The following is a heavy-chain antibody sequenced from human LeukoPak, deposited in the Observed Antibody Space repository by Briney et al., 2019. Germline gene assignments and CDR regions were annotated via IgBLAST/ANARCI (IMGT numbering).Heavy chain of an antibody. CDR2: ISAYNGNT. V-gene: IGHV1-18*04. CDR1: GYTFTSYG. J-gene: IGHJ4*02. CDR3: ARLGEGLYGSGSSSWYFDY. Sequence: GASVKVSCKASGYTFTSYGISWVRQAPGQGLEWMGWISAYNGNTNYAQKLQGRVTMTTDTSTSTAYMELRSLRSDDTAVYYCARLGEGLYGSGSSSWYFDYWGQGTLVTVSS. D-gene: IGHD3-10*01.